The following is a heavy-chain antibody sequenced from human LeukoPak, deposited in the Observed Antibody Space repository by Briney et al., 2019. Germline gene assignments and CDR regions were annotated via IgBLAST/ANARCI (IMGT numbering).Heavy chain of an antibody. CDR3: ANLEYSSSDDAFDI. D-gene: IGHD6-6*01. CDR2: ISDFRQTT. Sequence: PEGSLRLSCAASGFTISRYVMSWVRQAPGKGLEWVSSISDFRQTTYYADSVKGRFTISRDNSKNTLYLQMNSLRAEDTAVYYCANLEYSSSDDAFDIWGQGTMVTVSS. CDR1: GFTISRYV. J-gene: IGHJ3*02. V-gene: IGHV3-23*01.